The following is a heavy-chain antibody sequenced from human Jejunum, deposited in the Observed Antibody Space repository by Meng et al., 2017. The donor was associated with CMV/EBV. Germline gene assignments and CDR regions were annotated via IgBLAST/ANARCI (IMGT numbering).Heavy chain of an antibody. Sequence: FTFNSYAIPLVRQAPGKGLEWVAIISSDGTKKDYADSVKGRFTISRDNSKNMIYVQMISLRPEDTAVYYCARDLESEQRDYGLDVWGQGTTVTVSS. V-gene: IGHV3-30*04. CDR1: FTFNSYA. CDR2: ISSDGTKK. J-gene: IGHJ6*02. CDR3: ARDLESEQRDYGLDV. D-gene: IGHD3-3*01.